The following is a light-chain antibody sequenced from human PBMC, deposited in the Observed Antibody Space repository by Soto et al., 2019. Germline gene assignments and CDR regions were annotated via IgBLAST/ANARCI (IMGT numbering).Light chain of an antibody. CDR1: QNISSY. J-gene: IGKJ5*01. CDR2: GAS. Sequence: IVLTPSQATLSLSPCKRATLSSSASQNISSYLIWYQQKPDQAPRLLIYGASTRATGIPARFSGSGSGTEFTLTISSLQSEDFAVYYCQQYTNWPPITFGQGTRLEI. CDR3: QQYTNWPPIT. V-gene: IGKV3D-15*01.